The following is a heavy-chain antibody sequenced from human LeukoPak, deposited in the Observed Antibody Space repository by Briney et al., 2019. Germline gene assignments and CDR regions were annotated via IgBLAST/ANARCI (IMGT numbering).Heavy chain of an antibody. CDR1: GGSISSSSYY. J-gene: IGHJ4*02. Sequence: SETLSLTFTVSGGSISSSSYYWGWIRQPPGKGLEWIGSIYYSGSTYYNPSLKSRVTISVDTSKNQFSLKLSSVTAADTAVYYCARLGLRYFDWLLGGITDYWGQGTLVTVSS. CDR3: ARLGLRYFDWLLGGITDY. CDR2: IYYSGST. V-gene: IGHV4-39*01. D-gene: IGHD3-9*01.